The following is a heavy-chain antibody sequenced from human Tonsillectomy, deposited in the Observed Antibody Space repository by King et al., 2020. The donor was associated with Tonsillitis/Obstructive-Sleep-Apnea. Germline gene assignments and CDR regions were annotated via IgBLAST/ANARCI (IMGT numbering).Heavy chain of an antibody. D-gene: IGHD2-2*01. Sequence: QLVQSGGGLIQPGGSLRLSCAVSGFTVSSNYMRWVRQAPGKGLEWVSVIYSGGSTYYADSVKCRFTISRDNSKNTLYLQLNSLRAEDTAVYYCARGYCSSNSCPYYYSYMGVWGKATTVTVSS. CDR2: IYSGGST. J-gene: IGHJ6*03. CDR1: GFTVSSNY. V-gene: IGHV3-53*01. CDR3: ARGYCSSNSCPYYYSYMGV.